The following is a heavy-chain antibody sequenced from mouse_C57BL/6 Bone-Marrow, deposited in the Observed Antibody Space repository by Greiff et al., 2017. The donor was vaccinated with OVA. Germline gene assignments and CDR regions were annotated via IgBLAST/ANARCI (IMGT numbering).Heavy chain of an antibody. CDR2: IDPEDGDT. CDR3: TREEERFLYYFDY. V-gene: IGHV14-1*01. J-gene: IGHJ2*01. CDR1: GFNIKDYY. Sequence: EVQLQQSGAELVRPGASVKLSCTASGFNIKDYYMHWVKQRPEQGLEWIGRIDPEDGDTEYAPKFQGKATMTADTSSNTAYLQLSSLTSEDTAVYYCTREEERFLYYFDYWGQGTTLTVSS.